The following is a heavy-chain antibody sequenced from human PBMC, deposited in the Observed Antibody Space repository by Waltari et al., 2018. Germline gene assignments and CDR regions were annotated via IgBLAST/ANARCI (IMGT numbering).Heavy chain of an antibody. V-gene: IGHV4-38-2*02. CDR3: ASRVTATNYYFDN. D-gene: IGHD2-15*01. CDR1: GYSISRDYY. Sequence: QVQPQESVAGLVKPSETLSLTCTVFGYSISRDYYWGWIRQPPGKGLEWIGTILQDGRTYYNPSLKSRVTTSVDTSKNQFSLKLSSVTAADTAVYYCASRVTATNYYFDNWGQGTLVTASS. CDR2: ILQDGRT. J-gene: IGHJ4*02.